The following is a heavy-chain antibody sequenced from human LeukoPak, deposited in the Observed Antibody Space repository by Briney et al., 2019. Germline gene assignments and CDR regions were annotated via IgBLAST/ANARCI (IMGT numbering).Heavy chain of an antibody. CDR2: IYYSGST. Sequence: SETLSLTCTVSGGSISSYYWSWIRQPPGKGLEWIGYIYYSGSTNYNPSLKSRVTISVDTSKNQFSLKLSSVTAADTAVYYCASEATYYYGSGSDAFDIWGQGTMVIVSS. CDR1: GGSISSYY. J-gene: IGHJ3*02. CDR3: ASEATYYYGSGSDAFDI. D-gene: IGHD3-10*01. V-gene: IGHV4-59*01.